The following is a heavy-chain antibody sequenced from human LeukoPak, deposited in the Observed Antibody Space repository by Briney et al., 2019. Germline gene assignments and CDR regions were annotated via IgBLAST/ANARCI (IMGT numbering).Heavy chain of an antibody. CDR1: GFTFSSYA. CDR2: ISYDGSNK. V-gene: IGHV3-30-3*01. Sequence: GGSLRLSCAASGFTFSSYAMHWVRQAPGKGLEWVAVISYDGSNKYYADSVKGRFTISRDNSKNTLYLQMNSLRAEDTAVYYCARVTGATNYYYYYYMDVWGKGTTVTVSS. J-gene: IGHJ6*03. CDR3: ARVTGATNYYYYYYMDV. D-gene: IGHD1-26*01.